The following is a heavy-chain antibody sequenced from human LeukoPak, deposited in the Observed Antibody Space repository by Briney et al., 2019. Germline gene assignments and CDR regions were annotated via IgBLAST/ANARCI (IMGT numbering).Heavy chain of an antibody. CDR3: ARPREAGSSSGWYFDY. J-gene: IGHJ4*02. D-gene: IGHD6-19*01. CDR1: GFTFSSYA. CDR2: ISYDGSNK. Sequence: PGRSLRLSCAASGFTFSSYAMHWVRQAPGKGLEWVAVISYDGSNKIHAGSVKGRFTISRDDSKNTLYLQMNSLRAEDTAVYYCARPREAGSSSGWYFDYWGQGTLVTVSS. V-gene: IGHV3-30-3*01.